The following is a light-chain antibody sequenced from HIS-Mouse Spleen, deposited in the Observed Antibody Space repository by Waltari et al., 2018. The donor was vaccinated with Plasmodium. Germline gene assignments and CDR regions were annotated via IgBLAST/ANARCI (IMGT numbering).Light chain of an antibody. Sequence: SYELTQPPQVSASPGQTPMITRSGYAFPKHYAYWYQQKSGQAPVLVIYEDSKRPSGLPERFSGSSSGTMATLTISGAQVEDEADYYCYSTDSSGNHRVFGGGTKLTVL. CDR2: EDS. CDR3: YSTDSSGNHRV. J-gene: IGLJ3*02. V-gene: IGLV3-10*01. CDR1: AFPKHY.